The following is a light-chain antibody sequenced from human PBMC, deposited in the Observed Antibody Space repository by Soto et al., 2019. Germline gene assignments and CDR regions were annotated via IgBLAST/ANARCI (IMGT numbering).Light chain of an antibody. J-gene: IGLJ2*01. V-gene: IGLV2-14*03. Sequence: QSALTQPASVSGSPGQSITISCTGTSSDVGRYNYVSWHQQHPGKAPKLMIYGVSNRPSGVSDRFSGSKSGNTASLTISGLQTEDEAIYYCSSYTINSSLGVVFGGGTKVTVL. CDR2: GVS. CDR3: SSYTINSSLGVV. CDR1: SSDVGRYNY.